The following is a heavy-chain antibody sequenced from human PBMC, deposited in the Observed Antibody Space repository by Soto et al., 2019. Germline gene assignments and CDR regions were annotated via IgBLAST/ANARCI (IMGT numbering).Heavy chain of an antibody. V-gene: IGHV3-23*01. J-gene: IGHJ4*02. CDR3: ASRHTSSWSAPDY. Sequence: GGSLRLSCAASGFTFSSYTMSWVRQAPGKGLEWVSAISGSGGSTYYADSVKGRFTISRDNSKNTLFLQMNSLRVEDTAVYYCASRHTSSWSAPDYWGQGTQVTVSS. CDR1: GFTFSSYT. CDR2: ISGSGGST. D-gene: IGHD6-13*01.